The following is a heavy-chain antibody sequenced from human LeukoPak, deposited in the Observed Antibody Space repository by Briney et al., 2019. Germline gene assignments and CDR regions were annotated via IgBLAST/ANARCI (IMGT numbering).Heavy chain of an antibody. CDR1: GYTFTDYY. J-gene: IGHJ4*02. V-gene: IGHV1-2*02. CDR3: ARDLGISGWYAPPLGYFDY. D-gene: IGHD6-19*01. CDR2: INPNSGGT. Sequence: ASVKVSCKASGYTFTDYYIHWVRQAPGQGLEWMGWINPNSGGTKYAQKFQGRVTMTRDTSISTTYMELSRLRSDDTAVYYCARDLGISGWYAPPLGYFDYWGQGTLVTVSS.